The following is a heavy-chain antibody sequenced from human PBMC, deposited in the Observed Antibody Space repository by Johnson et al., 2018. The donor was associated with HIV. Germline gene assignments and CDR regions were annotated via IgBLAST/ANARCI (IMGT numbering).Heavy chain of an antibody. CDR2: ISGSGSTK. CDR1: GFTFSSYG. Sequence: VQLVESGGGVVQPGGSLRLSCAASGFTFSSYGMHWVRQAPGKGLEWVSAISGSGSTKYYADSVKGRFPISRDNAKNSLYLQMNSLRAEDTALYYCARDLDSSSSEDAFDIWGQGTMVTVSS. J-gene: IGHJ3*02. CDR3: ARDLDSSSSEDAFDI. V-gene: IGHV3-21*04. D-gene: IGHD6-6*01.